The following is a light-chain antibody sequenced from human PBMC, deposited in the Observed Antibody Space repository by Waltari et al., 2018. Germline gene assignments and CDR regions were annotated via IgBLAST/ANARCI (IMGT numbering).Light chain of an antibody. CDR3: SSYTSSSTLV. CDR2: DVS. CDR1: SSYVGGYNY. Sequence: QSALTQPAPVAGSPGQSIPTPCPGHSSYVGGYNYLPWYQQHPGKPPKLMIYDVSNRPSGVSNRLSGSKSGNTASLTISGLQAEDEADYYCSSYTSSSTLVFGGGTKLTVL. J-gene: IGLJ2*01. V-gene: IGLV2-14*03.